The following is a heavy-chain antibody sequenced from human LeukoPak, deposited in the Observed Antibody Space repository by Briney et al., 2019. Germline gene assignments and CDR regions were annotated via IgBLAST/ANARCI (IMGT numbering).Heavy chain of an antibody. CDR2: INKDGSEF. V-gene: IGHV3-7*01. CDR3: ATYTQYFGAPGGADY. CDR1: RFTFSDFW. Sequence: GGSLRLSCAVSRFTFSDFWMRWVRQAPGKGLEWVAAINKDGSEFRYVDSVKGRFTISRDNAKNSVYLQMTSLGAEDTAVYYCATYTQYFGAPGGADYWGLGTLVTVSS. D-gene: IGHD2-8*02. J-gene: IGHJ4*02.